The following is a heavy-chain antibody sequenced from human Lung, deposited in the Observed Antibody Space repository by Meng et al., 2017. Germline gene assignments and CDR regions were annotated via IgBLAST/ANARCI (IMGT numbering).Heavy chain of an antibody. D-gene: IGHD3-10*01. Sequence: QVHPVQSGAEVKNTGASAKVSCKSSDYTFTGYGVSWVRQAPGQGLEWMAWLGAHDGDRSHAPRFQGRVTVTADRLTATSFMELRNLRYDDTAVYYCARGTPGRSYSDFWGQGTLVTVSS. CDR1: DYTFTGYG. CDR2: LGAHDGDR. J-gene: IGHJ4*02. CDR3: ARGTPGRSYSDF. V-gene: IGHV1-18*04.